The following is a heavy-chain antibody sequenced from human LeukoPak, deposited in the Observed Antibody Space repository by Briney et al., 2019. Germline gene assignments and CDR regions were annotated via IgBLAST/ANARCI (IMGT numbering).Heavy chain of an antibody. J-gene: IGHJ6*03. CDR3: AKGLVEAYYYYYMDV. Sequence: GGSLRLSCAASGFTFSSYAMSWVRQAPGKGLEWVSTISSNGGTTYYTDSVKGRFTISRDSSKNTLYLQMNSPRADDTAVYYCAKGLVEAYYYYYMDVWGKETTVTVSS. CDR2: ISSNGGTT. CDR1: GFTFSSYA. V-gene: IGHV3-23*01. D-gene: IGHD6-19*01.